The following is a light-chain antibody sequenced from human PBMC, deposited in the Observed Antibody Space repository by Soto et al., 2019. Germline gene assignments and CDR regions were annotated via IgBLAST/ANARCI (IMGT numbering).Light chain of an antibody. J-gene: IGKJ4*01. V-gene: IGKV1-39*01. CDR1: QSISIS. CDR3: QQSDSPSLT. Sequence: DIQMTQSPSSLSASVGDRVIITCRASQSISISLNWYQQKPGKAPQVLIYAATSLQSGVPSRFSGSGSGTHFTLTISTLQPEDFATYYCQQSDSPSLTFGGGSRVEIK. CDR2: AAT.